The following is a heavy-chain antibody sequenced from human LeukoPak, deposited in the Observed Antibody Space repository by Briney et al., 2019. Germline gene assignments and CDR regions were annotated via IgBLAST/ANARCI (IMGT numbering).Heavy chain of an antibody. D-gene: IGHD2-15*01. Sequence: GRSLRLSCAASEFTFDDYAMHWVRQAPGKGLEWVSGISWNSGSIGYADSVKGRFTISRDNAKNSLYLQMNSLRAEDMALYYCAKAGRRYCSGGSCYWFDYWGQGTLVTVSS. CDR3: AKAGRRYCSGGSCYWFDY. CDR2: ISWNSGSI. CDR1: EFTFDDYA. J-gene: IGHJ4*02. V-gene: IGHV3-9*03.